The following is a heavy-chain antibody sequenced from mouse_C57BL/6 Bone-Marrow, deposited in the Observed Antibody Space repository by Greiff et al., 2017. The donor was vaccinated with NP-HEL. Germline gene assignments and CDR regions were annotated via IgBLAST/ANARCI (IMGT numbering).Heavy chain of an antibody. V-gene: IGHV1-4*01. CDR2: INPSSGYT. J-gene: IGHJ4*01. CDR1: GYTFPSYT. CDR3: ARGAMDY. Sequence: QVQLQQSGAELARPGASVKMSCKASGYTFPSYTMHWVKQRPGQGLEWIGYINPSSGYTTYNQKFKDKATLTADKSSSTAYMQLSSLTSEDSAVYYCARGAMDYWGQGTSVTVSS.